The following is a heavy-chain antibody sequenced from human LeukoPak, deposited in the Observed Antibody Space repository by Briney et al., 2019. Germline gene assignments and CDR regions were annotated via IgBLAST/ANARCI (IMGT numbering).Heavy chain of an antibody. CDR1: GGSISSGDYY. CDR3: ARDLFPIEGGWFDP. J-gene: IGHJ5*02. D-gene: IGHD3-16*01. V-gene: IGHV4-30-4*08. Sequence: PSETLSLTCTVSGGSISSGDYYWSWIRQPPGKGLEWIGYIYYSGSTYYNPSLKSRVTISVDTSKNQFSLKLSSVTAADTAVYYCARDLFPIEGGWFDPWGQGTLVTVSS. CDR2: IYYSGST.